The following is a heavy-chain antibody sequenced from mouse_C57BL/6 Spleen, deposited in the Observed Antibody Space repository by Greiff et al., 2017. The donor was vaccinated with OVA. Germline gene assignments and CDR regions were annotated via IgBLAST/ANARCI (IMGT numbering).Heavy chain of an antibody. CDR3: VRHPSYGSSYVYAMDY. V-gene: IGHV10-1*01. CDR2: IRSKSNNYAT. D-gene: IGHD1-1*01. Sequence: EVKVVESGGGLVQPKGSLKLSCAASGFSFNTYAMNWVRQAPGKGLEWVARIRSKSNNYATYYADSVKDRFTISRDDSESMLYLQMNNLKTEDTAMYYCVRHPSYGSSYVYAMDYWGQGTSVTVSS. J-gene: IGHJ4*01. CDR1: GFSFNTYA.